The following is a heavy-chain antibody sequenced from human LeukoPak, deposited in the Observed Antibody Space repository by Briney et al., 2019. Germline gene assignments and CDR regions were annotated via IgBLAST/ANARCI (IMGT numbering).Heavy chain of an antibody. V-gene: IGHV4-61*02. CDR3: ARHLCTTSTTCYTAFDI. D-gene: IGHD2-2*02. Sequence: PSQTLSLTCTVSGGSISSGSYYWSWIRQPAGKGLEWIGRIYTSGSTNYNPSLKSRVTISVDTSKNQFSLKLSSVTAADTAIYYCARHLCTTSTTCYTAFDIWDQGTMVTVSS. CDR2: IYTSGST. CDR1: GGSISSGSYY. J-gene: IGHJ3*02.